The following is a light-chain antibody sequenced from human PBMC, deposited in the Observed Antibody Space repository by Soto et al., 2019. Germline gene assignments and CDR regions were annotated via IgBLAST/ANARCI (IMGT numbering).Light chain of an antibody. CDR2: GAS. V-gene: IGKV3-15*01. J-gene: IGKJ2*01. Sequence: EIVMTQSPATLSVSPGGRVTLSCRASQSISNNLAWYQQKPGQAPRLLIYGASTRATGIPARFNGRGSGTDFTLTISSLQSEDFAIYYCQQYNNWPPEYTFGQGTKVDVK. CDR3: QQYNNWPPEYT. CDR1: QSISNN.